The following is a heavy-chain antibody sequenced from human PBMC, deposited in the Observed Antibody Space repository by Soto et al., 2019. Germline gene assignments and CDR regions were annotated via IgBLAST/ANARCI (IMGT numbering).Heavy chain of an antibody. V-gene: IGHV1-18*01. CDR3: ARDMYCSSTSCYDLRGFQYNWFDP. CDR2: ISAYNGNT. J-gene: IGHJ5*02. D-gene: IGHD2-2*01. Sequence: ASVKVSCKASGYTFTSYGISWVRQAPGQGLEWMGWISAYNGNTNYAQKLQGRVTMTTDTSTSTAYMELRSLRSDDTAVYYCARDMYCSSTSCYDLRGFQYNWFDPWGQGTLVTVSS. CDR1: GYTFTSYG.